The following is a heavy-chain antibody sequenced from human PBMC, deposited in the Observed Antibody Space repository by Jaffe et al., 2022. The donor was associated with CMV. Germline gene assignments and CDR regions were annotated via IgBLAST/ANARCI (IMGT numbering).Heavy chain of an antibody. V-gene: IGHV3-7*03. Sequence: EVQLVESGGGLVQPGGSLRLSCAASGFTFSSYWMSWVRQAPGKGLEWVANIKQDGSEKYYVDSVKGRFTISRDNAKNSLYLQMNSLRAEDTAVYYCARDRPTYYDFWSGYSMVYWGQGTLVTVSS. D-gene: IGHD3-3*01. J-gene: IGHJ4*02. CDR3: ARDRPTYYDFWSGYSMVY. CDR1: GFTFSSYW. CDR2: IKQDGSEK.